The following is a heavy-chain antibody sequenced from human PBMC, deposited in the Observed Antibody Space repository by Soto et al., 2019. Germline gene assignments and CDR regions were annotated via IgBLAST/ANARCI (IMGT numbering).Heavy chain of an antibody. J-gene: IGHJ4*02. CDR3: ATPTQYDHSGLFYFEY. CDR1: GYLFTELS. V-gene: IGHV1-24*01. D-gene: IGHD5-12*01. CDR2: FDPEDGET. Sequence: ASVKVSCKVSGYLFTELSMHWVRQTPGEGLEWMGGFDPEDGETIYAHKFQGRVTMTEDTSTDTAYMELSSLTFEDTAVYYCATPTQYDHSGLFYFEYWGQGTLVTVSS.